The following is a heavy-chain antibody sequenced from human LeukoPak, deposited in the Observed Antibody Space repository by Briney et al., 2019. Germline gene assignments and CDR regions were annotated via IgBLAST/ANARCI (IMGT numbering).Heavy chain of an antibody. Sequence: GASVKVSCKASGFTFTAYYIHWVRRAPGQGLEWMGWIHPNTGVTDFAQKFQGRVTMTRDTSISTAYMDLVSLSSDDTAVYYCAREAYYSGSGNSYYFDYWGQGTLVTVSS. D-gene: IGHD3-10*01. J-gene: IGHJ4*02. CDR2: IHPNTGVT. V-gene: IGHV1-2*02. CDR3: AREAYYSGSGNSYYFDY. CDR1: GFTFTAYY.